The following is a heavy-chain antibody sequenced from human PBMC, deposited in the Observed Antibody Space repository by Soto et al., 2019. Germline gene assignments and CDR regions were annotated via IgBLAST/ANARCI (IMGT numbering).Heavy chain of an antibody. V-gene: IGHV6-1*01. Sequence: SQTLSLTCAISGDSVSSNSAAWNWIRQSPSRGLEWLGRTYYRSKWYNDYAVSVKSRITINPDTSKNQFSLQLNSVTPEDTAVYCCASAGLNYYGSGSYFPPGDWFDPWGQGTLVTVSS. CDR2: TYYRSKWYN. J-gene: IGHJ5*02. D-gene: IGHD3-10*01. CDR3: ASAGLNYYGSGSYFPPGDWFDP. CDR1: GDSVSSNSAA.